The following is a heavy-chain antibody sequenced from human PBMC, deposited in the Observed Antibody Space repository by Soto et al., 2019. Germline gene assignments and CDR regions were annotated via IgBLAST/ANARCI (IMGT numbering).Heavy chain of an antibody. CDR1: GYSVANNGAT. J-gene: IGHJ4*02. CDR2: AYYRSRWQY. V-gene: IGHV6-1*01. D-gene: IGHD1-26*01. CDR3: ARDPPDFNSGFDS. Sequence: SHTLSLTCAICGYSVANNGATWNLIRQSPSRGLEWLGRAYYRSRWQYDYATSVRSRITINPDTSKNQFSLQLNAVTPEDTAVYYCARDPPDFNSGFDSWGQGTLVTSPQ.